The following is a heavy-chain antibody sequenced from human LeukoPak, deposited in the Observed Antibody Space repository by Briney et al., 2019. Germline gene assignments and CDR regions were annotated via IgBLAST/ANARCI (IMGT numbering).Heavy chain of an antibody. CDR2: IYPGDSDT. J-gene: IGHJ5*02. Sequence: GESLKISCKGSGYSFTSYWIGWVRQTPGKGLEWMGVIYPGDSDTRYSPSFQGQVTISADKSISTAYLQWSSLKASDTAIYYCARARYTSTGDNWFDPWGQGTLVTVSS. CDR1: GYSFTSYW. CDR3: ARARYTSTGDNWFDP. D-gene: IGHD1-1*01. V-gene: IGHV5-51*01.